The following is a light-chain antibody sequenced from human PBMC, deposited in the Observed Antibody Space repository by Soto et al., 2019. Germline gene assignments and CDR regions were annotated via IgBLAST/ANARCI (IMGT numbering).Light chain of an antibody. Sequence: QSALTQRASVSGSPGQSMTISCTGSSSDVGGYHYVSWYQQHPGKAPKLIIYQVSHRPSGVSDRFSGSKSGNTASLTISGLQGEDEATYYCSSFTSTHTYVFGTGTKVTVL. CDR2: QVS. CDR1: SSDVGGYHY. V-gene: IGLV2-14*03. J-gene: IGLJ1*01. CDR3: SSFTSTHTYV.